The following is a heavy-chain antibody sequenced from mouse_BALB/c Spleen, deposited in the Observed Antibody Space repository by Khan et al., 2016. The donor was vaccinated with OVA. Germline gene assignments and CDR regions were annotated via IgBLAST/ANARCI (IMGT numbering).Heavy chain of an antibody. J-gene: IGHJ3*01. CDR2: IDPFSGDT. CDR3: TRHGYVAWVTY. D-gene: IGHD2-2*01. Sequence: EVQLQQSGPELMKPGASVKISCKASGYSFTSYYIHWVMESHGKSLEWIGYIDPFSGDTTYNQKFKGKATLTVDKSSSTASILLSNLTSEDSAVYYCTRHGYVAWVTYWGQGTLVTVSA. CDR1: GYSFTSYY. V-gene: IGHV1S135*01.